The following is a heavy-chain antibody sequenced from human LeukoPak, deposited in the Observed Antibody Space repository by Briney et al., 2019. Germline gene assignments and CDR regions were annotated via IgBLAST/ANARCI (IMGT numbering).Heavy chain of an antibody. CDR1: GFTFSSHS. CDR2: ISSSGSRI. Sequence: GGSLRLSCAASGFTFSSHSMNWVRQAPGKGLEWVSSISSSGSRIFKVDSVKGRFTISRDNARHSLYLQMSSLRAEDTAVYYCARGDSGALYIDYWGQGTLVTVSS. CDR3: ARGDSGALYIDY. D-gene: IGHD4-17*01. J-gene: IGHJ4*02. V-gene: IGHV3-21*01.